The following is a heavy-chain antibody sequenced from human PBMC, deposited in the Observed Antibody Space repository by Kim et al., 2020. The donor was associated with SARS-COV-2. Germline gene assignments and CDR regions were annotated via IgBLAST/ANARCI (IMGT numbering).Heavy chain of an antibody. CDR3: AKGAGGAVTDF. Sequence: ASVKVSCKASGYIFTSYAIHWVRQAPGQSLEWMGWINAGNGNTKYSQNFQGGVTISKDTSASTSYMDLSSLTSEDTAVYYCAKGAGGAVTDFWGQGTLVTVSS. CDR1: GYIFTSYA. J-gene: IGHJ4*02. CDR2: INAGNGNT. D-gene: IGHD1-26*01. V-gene: IGHV1-3*01.